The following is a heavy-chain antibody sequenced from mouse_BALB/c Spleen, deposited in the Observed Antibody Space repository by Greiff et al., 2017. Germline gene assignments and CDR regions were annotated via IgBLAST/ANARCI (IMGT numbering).Heavy chain of an antibody. CDR3: TRRQDYYGYGFAY. CDR2: INPSNGGT. V-gene: IGHV1S81*02. J-gene: IGHJ3*01. CDR1: GYTFTSYY. Sequence: QVQLQQSGAELVKPGASVKLSCKASGYTFTSYYMYWVKQRPGQGLEWIGEINPSNGGTNFNEKFKSKATLTVDKSSSTEYMQLSSLTSEDSAVYYCTRRQDYYGYGFAYWGQGTLVTVSA. D-gene: IGHD1-2*01.